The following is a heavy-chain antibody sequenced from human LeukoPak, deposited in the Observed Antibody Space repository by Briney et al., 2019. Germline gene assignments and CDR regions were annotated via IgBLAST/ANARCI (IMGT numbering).Heavy chain of an antibody. J-gene: IGHJ4*02. V-gene: IGHV3-23*01. CDR3: AKDRRGAVAGDSLDY. Sequence: PGVPLRLSCVASGFSFNTFALTWVRQAPGKGLEWVSAISGSGGSTYYADSVKGRFTISRDNSKNTLYLQMNSLRAEDTAVYYCAKDRRGAVAGDSLDYWGQGTLVTVSS. D-gene: IGHD6-19*01. CDR2: ISGSGGST. CDR1: GFSFNTFA.